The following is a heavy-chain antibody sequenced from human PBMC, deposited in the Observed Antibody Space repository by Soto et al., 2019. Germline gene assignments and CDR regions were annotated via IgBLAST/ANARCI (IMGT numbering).Heavy chain of an antibody. CDR2: INTRFDDT. J-gene: IGHJ6*02. Sequence: QVQLVQSGAEVNEPGDSVRVSCGASGYTFTSYYIHWVRQATGQGLEWMGWINTRFDDTTYAQYFQGRITMTRDMSISTVYMELSRLTSDDTAIYYCARNMDDYYGPGSGNGHGFWGQGTTVTVFS. CDR1: GYTFTSYY. CDR3: ARNMDDYYGPGSGNGHGF. D-gene: IGHD3-10*01. V-gene: IGHV1-2*02.